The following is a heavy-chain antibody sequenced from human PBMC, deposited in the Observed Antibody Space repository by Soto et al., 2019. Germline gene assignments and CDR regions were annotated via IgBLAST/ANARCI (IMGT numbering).Heavy chain of an antibody. CDR2: IWYDGSSK. CDR3: AREPHSDYVMDX. Sequence: QPGGSLRLSCAASGFIFSSHGMHWVRQAPGKGLEWVAFIWYDGSSKFYEDSVKVRLTISRDNSKNKLYLQMNSLRAEDTAVYYCAREPHSDYVMDXWGQVTPVTVS. D-gene: IGHD3-16*01. J-gene: IGHJ6*02. CDR1: GFIFSSHG. V-gene: IGHV3-33*01.